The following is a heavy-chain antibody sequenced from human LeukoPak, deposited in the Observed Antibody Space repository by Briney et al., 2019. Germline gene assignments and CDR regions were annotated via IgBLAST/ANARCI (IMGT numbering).Heavy chain of an antibody. J-gene: IGHJ4*02. D-gene: IGHD6-19*01. CDR2: IYASGNI. CDR3: ARGPYGWYYFDY. Sequence: SETLSLTCTVSGDSISTFYWSSIRQPAGRGLEWIGLIYASGNIDYNPPLKSRLTLSLDTSKNQFSLKLSSVTAADTAIYYCARGPYGWYYFDYWGQGALVTVSS. V-gene: IGHV4-4*07. CDR1: GDSISTFY.